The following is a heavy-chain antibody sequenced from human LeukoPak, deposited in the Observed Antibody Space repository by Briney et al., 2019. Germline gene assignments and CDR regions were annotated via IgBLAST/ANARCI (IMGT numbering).Heavy chain of an antibody. J-gene: IGHJ5*02. CDR2: INHSGST. Sequence: SETLSLTCAVDGGSFSGYYWSWVRQPPGKGLEWIGEINHSGSTNYNPSLKSRVTISVDTSKNQFSLKLSSVTAADTAVYYCLMVRGVIISGAVWFDPWGQGTLVTVSS. CDR3: LMVRGVIISGAVWFDP. CDR1: GGSFSGYY. V-gene: IGHV4-34*01. D-gene: IGHD3-10*01.